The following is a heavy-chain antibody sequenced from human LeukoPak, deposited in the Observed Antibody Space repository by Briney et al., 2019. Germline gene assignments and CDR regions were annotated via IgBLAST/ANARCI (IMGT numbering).Heavy chain of an antibody. V-gene: IGHV3-23*01. CDR3: AERAAAGSGYYNFFVDV. CDR2: ISTSDSRT. Sequence: QTGGSLRLSCTASQFTFSTYAMSWVRQAPGKGLEWVSGISTSDSRTYYADSVKGRFVISRDNSKNTLYLQMNSLRAEDTAVYYCAERAAAGSGYYNFFVDVWGNGTSVTVSS. D-gene: IGHD6-13*01. J-gene: IGHJ6*04. CDR1: QFTFSTYA.